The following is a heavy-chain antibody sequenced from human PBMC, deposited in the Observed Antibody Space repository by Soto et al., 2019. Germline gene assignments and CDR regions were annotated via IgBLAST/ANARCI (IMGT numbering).Heavy chain of an antibody. D-gene: IGHD3-10*01. Sequence: EVQLVESGGGLVQPGGSLRLSCAASGFTFSNYWMHWVRQAPGMGLVWVSRINSDGSYTSYADSVKGRFTISRDNPNSKLYLQMNSLSAEDTAIYYCASDRDFGENEQGYWGQGTLVTVSS. V-gene: IGHV3-74*01. CDR1: GFTFSNYW. CDR2: INSDGSYT. J-gene: IGHJ1*01. CDR3: ASDRDFGENEQGY.